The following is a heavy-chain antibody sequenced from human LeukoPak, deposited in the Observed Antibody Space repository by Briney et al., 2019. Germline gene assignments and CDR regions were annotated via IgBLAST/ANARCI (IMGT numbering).Heavy chain of an antibody. CDR1: GFTFSSFG. CDR2: ISYDENNE. Sequence: GGSLRLSCAASGFTFSSFGMNWVRQAPGKGLEWVASISYDENNEYYADSVRGRFTVSRDNSKDTLYLQMNTLRAEDTALYYCANAGGRGAVSGKPEFDYWGQGTLITVSS. D-gene: IGHD6-19*01. CDR3: ANAGGRGAVSGKPEFDY. V-gene: IGHV3-30*18. J-gene: IGHJ4*02.